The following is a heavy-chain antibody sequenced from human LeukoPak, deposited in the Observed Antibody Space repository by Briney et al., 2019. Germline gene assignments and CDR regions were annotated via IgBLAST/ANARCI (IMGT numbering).Heavy chain of an antibody. J-gene: IGHJ4*02. Sequence: GGSLRLSCAASGFTFSNYAMSWVRQAPEKGLEWILAISSSGGITKYVDSVQGRFTVSRDNSKNTLYLQMNSLRAEDTAVYYCAKSRTTVTTGFDYWGQGTLVTVSS. CDR2: ISSSGGIT. CDR1: GFTFSNYA. V-gene: IGHV3-23*01. D-gene: IGHD4-17*01. CDR3: AKSRTTVTTGFDY.